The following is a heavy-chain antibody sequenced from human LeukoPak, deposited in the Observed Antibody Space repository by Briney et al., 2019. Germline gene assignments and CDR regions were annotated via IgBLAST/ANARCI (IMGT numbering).Heavy chain of an antibody. Sequence: PSETLSLTCAVYGGSFSGYYWSWIRQPPGKGLEWIGEINHSGSTNYNPSLKSRVTISVDTSKNQFSLKLSSVTAADTAVYYCARETNYDILTGYWVPPAGVFDHWGQGTLVTVSS. CDR3: ARETNYDILTGYWVPPAGVFDH. CDR2: INHSGST. J-gene: IGHJ4*02. V-gene: IGHV4-34*01. CDR1: GGSFSGYY. D-gene: IGHD3-9*01.